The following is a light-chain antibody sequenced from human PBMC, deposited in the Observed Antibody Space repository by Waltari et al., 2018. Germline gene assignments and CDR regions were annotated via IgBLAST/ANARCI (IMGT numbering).Light chain of an antibody. CDR2: DAS. V-gene: IGKV1-13*02. CDR3: QQLNSYPLT. J-gene: IGKJ4*01. Sequence: AIQLTQSPSSLSASVGDRVTITCRASQGISSALAWYQQKPGKAPNLVIYDASSVQSGVPSSFSGSGSGADFTLTSSSLQPEDFATYHCQQLNSYPLTFGGGTEGEIK. CDR1: QGISSA.